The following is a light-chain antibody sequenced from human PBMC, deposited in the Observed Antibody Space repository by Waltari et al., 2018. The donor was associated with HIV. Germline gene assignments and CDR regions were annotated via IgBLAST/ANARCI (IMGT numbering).Light chain of an antibody. CDR3: QQYDSYSWT. CDR1: QSISNW. V-gene: IGKV1-5*03. CDR2: RAS. J-gene: IGKJ1*01. Sequence: DIQMTQSPSTLSASVVDRVTITCRASQSISNWLAWYQQKPGKAPKLLIYRASTLESGVPSRFSGSGSGTEFTLTISRLQPDDFATYYCQQYDSYSWTFGQGTKVEI.